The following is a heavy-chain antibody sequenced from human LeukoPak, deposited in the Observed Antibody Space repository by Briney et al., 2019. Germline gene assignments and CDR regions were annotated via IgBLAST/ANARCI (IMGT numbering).Heavy chain of an antibody. Sequence: SEALSLTCTVSGDAITGSSYYWGWIRQPPGKGLEWIGSMYYSGSTFSNPSLRSRVNMSADTSKNQFSLKLSSVTAADTAVYYCARQYYDSTGYYYFDNWGQGTQVTVSS. CDR1: GDAITGSSYY. J-gene: IGHJ4*02. CDR2: MYYSGST. D-gene: IGHD3-22*01. V-gene: IGHV4-39*01. CDR3: ARQYYDSTGYYYFDN.